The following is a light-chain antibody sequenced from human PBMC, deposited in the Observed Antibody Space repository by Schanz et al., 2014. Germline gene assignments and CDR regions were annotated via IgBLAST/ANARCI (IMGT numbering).Light chain of an antibody. V-gene: IGKV3-15*01. J-gene: IGKJ5*01. Sequence: EIVMTQSPDTLSVSPGERATLSCRASQSVSSNLAWYQQKPGQAPRLLIDGASTRATGIPARFSGSGSGTDFTLNITRLEPEDFAVYYCQQYGDSAGITFGQGTRLEIK. CDR3: QQYGDSAGIT. CDR1: QSVSSN. CDR2: GAS.